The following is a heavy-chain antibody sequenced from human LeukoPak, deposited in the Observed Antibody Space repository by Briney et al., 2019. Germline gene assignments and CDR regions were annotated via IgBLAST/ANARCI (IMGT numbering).Heavy chain of an antibody. J-gene: IGHJ4*02. CDR2: ISYDGSNK. D-gene: IGHD1-26*01. Sequence: QAGGSLRLSCAASGFTFSSYGMHWVRQAPGKGLEWVAVISYDGSNKYYADSVKGRFTISRDNSKNTLYLQMNSLRAEDTAVYYCAKDRGSRSYYARPFDYWGQGTLVTVSS. CDR1: GFTFSSYG. CDR3: AKDRGSRSYYARPFDY. V-gene: IGHV3-30*18.